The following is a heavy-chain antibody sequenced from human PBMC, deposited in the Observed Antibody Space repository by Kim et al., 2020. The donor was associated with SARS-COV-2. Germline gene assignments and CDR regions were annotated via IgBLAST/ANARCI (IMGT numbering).Heavy chain of an antibody. CDR2: IWYDGSNK. D-gene: IGHD5-12*01. CDR3: ARDRVDIVATMQDWFDP. V-gene: IGHV3-33*01. Sequence: GGSLRLSCAASGFTFSSYGMHWVRQAPGKGLEWVAVIWYDGSNKYYADSVKGRFTISRDNSKNTLYLQMNSLRAEDTAVYYCARDRVDIVATMQDWFDPWGQGTLVTVSS. CDR1: GFTFSSYG. J-gene: IGHJ5*02.